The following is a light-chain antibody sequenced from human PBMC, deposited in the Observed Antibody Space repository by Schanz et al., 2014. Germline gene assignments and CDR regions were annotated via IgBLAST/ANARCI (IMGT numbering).Light chain of an antibody. Sequence: EIQMTQSPSSLSASVGDRVTITCRASQGISIYLAWYQQKPGKVPILLISAASTLQSGVPSRFSGGGSGTDFTLTISSLQPEDVATYYCQKYDGAPLTFGGGTKVEIK. CDR2: AAS. J-gene: IGKJ4*01. CDR3: QKYDGAPLT. CDR1: QGISIY. V-gene: IGKV1-27*01.